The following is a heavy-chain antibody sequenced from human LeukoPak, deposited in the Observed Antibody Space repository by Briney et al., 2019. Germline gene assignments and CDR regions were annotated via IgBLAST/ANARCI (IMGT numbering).Heavy chain of an antibody. V-gene: IGHV4-59*08. CDR2: IYYSGST. CDR3: ARHVGLGDAFDI. D-gene: IGHD3-16*01. Sequence: SETLSLTCTVSGGSISSYYWSWIRQPPGKGLEWIGNIYYSGSTNYSPSLKSRVTISVYTSKNQFSLKLSSVIAADTAVYYCARHVGLGDAFDIWGQGTMVTVSS. CDR1: GGSISSYY. J-gene: IGHJ3*02.